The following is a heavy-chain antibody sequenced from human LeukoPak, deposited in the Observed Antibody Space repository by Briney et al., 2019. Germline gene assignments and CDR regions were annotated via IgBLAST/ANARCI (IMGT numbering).Heavy chain of an antibody. Sequence: KPSETLSLTCTVSGGSISRHYWSWIRQPPGKGLEWIGSIYHSGSTYYNPSLKSRVTISVDTSKNQFSLKLSSVTAADTAVYYCASSYYDSSGYRPFPFRGQGTLVTVSS. CDR1: GGSISRHY. V-gene: IGHV4-59*08. CDR3: ASSYYDSSGYRPFPF. J-gene: IGHJ4*02. CDR2: IYHSGST. D-gene: IGHD3-22*01.